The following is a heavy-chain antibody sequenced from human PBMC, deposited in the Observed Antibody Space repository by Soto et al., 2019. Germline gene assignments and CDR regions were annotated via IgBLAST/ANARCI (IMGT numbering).Heavy chain of an antibody. J-gene: IGHJ6*03. CDR3: ASSLGDYYYYYMDV. V-gene: IGHV1-8*01. CDR2: INPNSGNT. Sequence: ASVKVSCKASGYTFTSYDINWVRQATGQGLEWMGWINPNSGNTGYAQKLQGRVTMTRNTSISTAYMEMSSLRSEDTAVYYCASSLGDYYYYYMDVWGKGTTATVSS. CDR1: GYTFTSYD. D-gene: IGHD3-16*02.